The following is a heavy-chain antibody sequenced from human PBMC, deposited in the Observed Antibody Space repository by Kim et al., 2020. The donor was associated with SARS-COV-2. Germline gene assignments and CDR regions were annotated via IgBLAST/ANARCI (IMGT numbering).Heavy chain of an antibody. CDR1: GFTFSSYS. D-gene: IGHD3-9*01. V-gene: IGHV3-21*01. CDR2: ISSSSSYI. CDR3: ARDRRYFDWLYYGMDV. Sequence: GGSLRLSCAASGFTFSSYSMNWVRQAPGKGLEWVSSISSSSSYIYYADSVKGRFTISRDNAKNSLYLQMNSLRAEDTAVYYCARDRRYFDWLYYGMDVWGQGTTVTVSS. J-gene: IGHJ6*02.